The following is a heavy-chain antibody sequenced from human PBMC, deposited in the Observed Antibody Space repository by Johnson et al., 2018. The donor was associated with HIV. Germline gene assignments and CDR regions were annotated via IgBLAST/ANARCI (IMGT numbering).Heavy chain of an antibody. CDR1: GLTFSAYA. V-gene: IGHV3-30*04. D-gene: IGHD3-10*01. CDR2: LSHDGSNR. J-gene: IGHJ3*02. CDR3: ARGPLFYYSSGLWAFDI. Sequence: VQLVESGGGLVKPGGSLRLSCEGSGLTFSAYALHWVRQAPGKGLEWVAVLSHDGSNRHYADSVKGRFTISRDNSKDTLYLQMSGLSAEDTALYYCARGPLFYYSSGLWAFDIWGQGTMVTVSS.